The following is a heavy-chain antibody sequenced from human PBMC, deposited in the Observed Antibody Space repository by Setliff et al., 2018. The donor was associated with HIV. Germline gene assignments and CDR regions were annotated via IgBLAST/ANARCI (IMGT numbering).Heavy chain of an antibody. Sequence: PSETLSLTCPVSGGSIRTYYWSWIRQPPGKGLEWIGYIYYSGSTNYNPSLKSRLTISVDTSKNQFSLKLSSVTAADTAVYYCARGNYYDSSGYYPGSRGHDAFDIWGQGTMVTVSS. V-gene: IGHV4-59*01. J-gene: IGHJ3*02. CDR2: IYYSGST. CDR3: ARGNYYDSSGYYPGSRGHDAFDI. CDR1: GGSIRTYY. D-gene: IGHD3-22*01.